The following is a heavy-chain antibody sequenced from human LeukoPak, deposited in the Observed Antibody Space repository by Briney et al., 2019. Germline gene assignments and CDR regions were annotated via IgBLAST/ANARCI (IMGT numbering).Heavy chain of an antibody. Sequence: SETLSLTCTVSGDSISTYCWSWIRQPPGKGLEWIGYIYYSVTSDYNPSLKSRVTMSVDMSTNQISLKLSSVTAADTAVYYCARGSGGDGSGSLWGRGTLVTVSS. CDR3: ARGSGGDGSGSL. CDR1: GDSISTYC. D-gene: IGHD3-10*01. V-gene: IGHV4-59*01. J-gene: IGHJ4*02. CDR2: IYYSVTS.